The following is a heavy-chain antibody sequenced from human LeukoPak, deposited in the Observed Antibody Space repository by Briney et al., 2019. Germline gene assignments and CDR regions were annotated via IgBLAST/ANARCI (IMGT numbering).Heavy chain of an antibody. D-gene: IGHD7-27*01. Sequence: GGSLRLSCAASGFTFSSYTMNWVRQAPGKGLEWVSSNNTHSSYILYADSVKGRFSISRDNDKHSQYLQMNSLRAEDTAGYYCASLSAGFLLDWGGAFDIWGQGTMVTVSS. V-gene: IGHV3-21*01. J-gene: IGHJ3*02. CDR3: ASLSAGFLLDWGGAFDI. CDR2: NNTHSSYI. CDR1: GFTFSSYT.